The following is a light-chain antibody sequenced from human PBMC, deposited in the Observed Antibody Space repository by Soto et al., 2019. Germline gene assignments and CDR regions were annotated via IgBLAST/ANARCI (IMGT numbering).Light chain of an antibody. Sequence: DIQMTQSPSTLSASVGDRVTITCRASQSISSWLAWYQQKPGKAPKLLIYDASSLESGVPSRFSGSGSGTEFTLTISSLQPDDFATSYCQQYNSPWTFGKGTKV. CDR2: DAS. CDR1: QSISSW. J-gene: IGKJ1*01. V-gene: IGKV1-5*01. CDR3: QQYNSPWT.